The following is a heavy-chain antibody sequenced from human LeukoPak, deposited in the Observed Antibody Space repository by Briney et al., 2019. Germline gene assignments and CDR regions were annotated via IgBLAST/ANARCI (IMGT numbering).Heavy chain of an antibody. J-gene: IGHJ4*02. Sequence: GGSLRLSCAASGFTFNSYAMSWVRQAPGKGLEWVSGISGSGGTTDYADSVKGRFTISRDNSKNTLYLQMNSLRAEDTAVYYCANHRGSPLYSGSYLVFDYWGQGTLVTVSS. D-gene: IGHD1-26*01. V-gene: IGHV3-23*01. CDR3: ANHRGSPLYSGSYLVFDY. CDR1: GFTFNSYA. CDR2: ISGSGGTT.